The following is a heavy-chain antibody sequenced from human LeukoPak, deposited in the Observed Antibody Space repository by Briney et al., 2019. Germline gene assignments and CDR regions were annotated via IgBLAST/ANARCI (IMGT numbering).Heavy chain of an antibody. D-gene: IGHD6-19*01. Sequence: NSSETLSLTCTVSGGSISSYYWSWIRQPLGKGLEWIGYIYYSGSTNYNPSLKSRVTISVDTSKNQFSLKLSSVTAADTAVYYCAREYSSGWYDYWGQGTLVTVSS. CDR1: GGSISSYY. CDR2: IYYSGST. V-gene: IGHV4-59*01. CDR3: AREYSSGWYDY. J-gene: IGHJ4*02.